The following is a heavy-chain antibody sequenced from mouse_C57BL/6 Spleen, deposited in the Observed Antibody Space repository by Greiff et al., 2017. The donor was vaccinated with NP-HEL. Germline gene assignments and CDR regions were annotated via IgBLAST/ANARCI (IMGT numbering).Heavy chain of an antibody. CDR3: ARLGYGSSYGYAMDY. V-gene: IGHV1-55*01. CDR1: GYTFTSYW. Sequence: VQLQQSGAELVKPGASVKMSCKASGYTFTSYWITWVKQRPGQGLEWIGDIYPGSGSTNYNEKFKSKATLTVDTSSSTAYMQLSSLTSEDSAVYYCARLGYGSSYGYAMDYWGQGTSVTVSS. J-gene: IGHJ4*01. D-gene: IGHD1-1*01. CDR2: IYPGSGST.